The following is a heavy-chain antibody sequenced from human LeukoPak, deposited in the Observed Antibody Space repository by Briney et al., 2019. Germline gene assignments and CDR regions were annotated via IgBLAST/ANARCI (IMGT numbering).Heavy chain of an antibody. V-gene: IGHV3-30*18. D-gene: IGHD6-19*01. J-gene: IGHJ3*02. Sequence: PGGSLRLSCAASGFTFSSCGMHWVRQAPGKGLEWVAVISYDGSNKYYADSVKGRFTISRDNSKNTLFLEMNSLRAEDTAVYYCAKALTSGWYLDAFNIWGQGTMVTASS. CDR2: ISYDGSNK. CDR3: AKALTSGWYLDAFNI. CDR1: GFTFSSCG.